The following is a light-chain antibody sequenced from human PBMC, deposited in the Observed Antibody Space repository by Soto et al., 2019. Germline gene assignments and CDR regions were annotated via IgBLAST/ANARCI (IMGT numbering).Light chain of an antibody. CDR2: GVS. CDR3: QQYNMWPPLT. V-gene: IGKV3-15*01. J-gene: IGKJ4*01. CDR1: QSVGSN. Sequence: EIVMTQSPATLSVSPGERATLSCRASQSVGSNLAWYQQKPGQAPRLLVYGVSTRATGIPSRFSGSGSGTEFTLTISSLQSEDFAVYYWQQYNMWPPLTFGGGTKVEIK.